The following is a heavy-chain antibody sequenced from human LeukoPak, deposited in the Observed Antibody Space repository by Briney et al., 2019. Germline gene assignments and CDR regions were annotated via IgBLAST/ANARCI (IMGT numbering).Heavy chain of an antibody. D-gene: IGHD1-7*01. V-gene: IGHV3-15*01. J-gene: IGHJ4*02. CDR3: ARSSRELGGYAPWELMPPFDY. CDR1: GFTFSHAW. CDR2: IKSKADAGTT. Sequence: PGGSLRLSCAASGFTFSHAWMSWVRQAPGKGLEWVGRIKSKADAGTTDYAAPVKGRFTISRDNAKNSLYLQMNSLRAEDTAVYYCARSSRELGGYAPWELMPPFDYWGQGTLVTVSS.